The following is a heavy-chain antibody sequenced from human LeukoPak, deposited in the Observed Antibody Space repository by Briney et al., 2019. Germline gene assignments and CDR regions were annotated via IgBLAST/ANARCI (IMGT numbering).Heavy chain of an antibody. CDR1: GYTFTGYY. D-gene: IGHD3-3*01. V-gene: IGHV1-2*02. J-gene: IGHJ4*02. Sequence: GASVKVSCKASGYTFTGYYMHWVRQAPGQGLEWMGWINPNSGGTNYAQKFQGRVTMTWDTSISTAYMELSRLRSDDTAVYYCAMCLSGYYLGFDYWGQGTLVTVSS. CDR3: AMCLSGYYLGFDY. CDR2: INPNSGGT.